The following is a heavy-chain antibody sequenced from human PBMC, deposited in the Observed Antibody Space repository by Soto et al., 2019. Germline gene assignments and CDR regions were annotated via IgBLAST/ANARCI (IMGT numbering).Heavy chain of an antibody. D-gene: IGHD3-9*01. CDR2: MSPVSSNA. Sequence: QVQGVQSRAEVKKPGASVKVSCKTSGYTFTDYDINWVRQAPGQGLEWMGWMSPVSSNAGYAQQFQGRVSMTSNTSIRTAYMELSSLRTEDTAVYYCEVTTGYWGQGTLVTVSS. J-gene: IGHJ4*02. CDR3: EVTTGY. V-gene: IGHV1-8*01. CDR1: GYTFTDYD.